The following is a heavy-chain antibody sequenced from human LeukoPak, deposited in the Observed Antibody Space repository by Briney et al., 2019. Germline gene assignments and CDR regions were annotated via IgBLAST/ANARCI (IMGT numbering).Heavy chain of an antibody. D-gene: IGHD3-22*01. Sequence: PSETLSLTCTVSGGSVSSGSYYWSWIRQPPGKGLEWIGYIYYSGSTNYNPSLKSRVTISVDTSKNQFSLKLSSVTAADTAVYYCARVWYDSSGYYPTVQHWGQGTLVTVSS. J-gene: IGHJ1*01. CDR3: ARVWYDSSGYYPTVQH. V-gene: IGHV4-61*01. CDR2: IYYSGST. CDR1: GGSVSSGSYY.